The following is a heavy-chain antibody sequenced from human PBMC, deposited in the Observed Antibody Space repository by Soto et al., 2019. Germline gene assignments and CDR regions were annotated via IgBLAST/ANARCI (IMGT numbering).Heavy chain of an antibody. D-gene: IGHD6-13*01. V-gene: IGHV1-69*04. J-gene: IGHJ3*02. Sequence: SVKVSCKASGGTFSSYTISWVRQAPGQGLEWMGRIIPILGIANYAQKFQGRVTITADKSTSTAYMELSSLRSEDTAVYYCAREKVLAAAGPYDAFDIWGQGTMVTVSS. CDR3: AREKVLAAAGPYDAFDI. CDR1: GGTFSSYT. CDR2: IIPILGIA.